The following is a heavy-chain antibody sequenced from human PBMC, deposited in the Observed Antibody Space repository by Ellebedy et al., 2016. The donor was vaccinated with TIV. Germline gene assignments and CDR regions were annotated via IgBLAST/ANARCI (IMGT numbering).Heavy chain of an antibody. CDR2: IGSKAFGGTG. J-gene: IGHJ4*02. Sequence: PGGSLRLSCITSGFTFVDHAMSWVRQAPGKGLEWVGFIGSKAFGGTGEYAASVNGRFIISRDDSRGIAYLQMNSLQTEDTSVYFCTRHWGYRFDCWGQGTLVTVSS. CDR1: GFTFVDHA. D-gene: IGHD7-27*01. V-gene: IGHV3-49*04. CDR3: TRHWGYRFDC.